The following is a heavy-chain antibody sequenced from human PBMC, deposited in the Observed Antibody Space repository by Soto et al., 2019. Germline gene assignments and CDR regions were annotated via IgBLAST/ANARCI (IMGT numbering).Heavy chain of an antibody. V-gene: IGHV3-66*01. D-gene: IGHD6-19*01. CDR3: ARDHPTTSSDLDYFDY. Sequence: EVQLVESGGNLVQPGGSLRLSCAASGFSVSNNFMSWVRQAPGKGLEWVSVMYRDGTTHYADSVRGRCTISRDSSKNTLHLQMNNLRVEDTAVYYCARDHPTTSSDLDYFDYWGQGTLVTVSS. J-gene: IGHJ4*02. CDR1: GFSVSNNF. CDR2: MYRDGTT.